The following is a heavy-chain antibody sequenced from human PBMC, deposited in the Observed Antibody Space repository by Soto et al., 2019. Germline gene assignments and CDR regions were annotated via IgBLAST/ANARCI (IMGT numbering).Heavy chain of an antibody. CDR3: ARDPKGSGYLDY. CDR2: IIPIFGTA. V-gene: IGHV1-69*13. D-gene: IGHD3-22*01. J-gene: IGHJ4*02. Sequence: ASVKVSCKASGGTFSSYAISWVRQAPGQGLEWMGGIIPIFGTANYAQKVQGRVTITADESTSTAYMELSSLRSEDTAVYYCARDPKGSGYLDYWGQGTLVTVSS. CDR1: GGTFSSYA.